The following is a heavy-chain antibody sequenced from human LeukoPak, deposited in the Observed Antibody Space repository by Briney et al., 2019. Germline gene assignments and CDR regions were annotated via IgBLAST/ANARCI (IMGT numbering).Heavy chain of an antibody. D-gene: IGHD2-21*02. CDR3: ARVNGGDSTPYYYYYYMDV. Sequence: PGGSLRLSCAASGFTFSSYSMNWVRQAPGKGLEWVSSISSSSSYIYYADSVKGRFTISRDNAKNSLYLQMNSLRAEDTAVYYCARVNGGDSTPYYYYYYMDVWGKGTTVTISS. J-gene: IGHJ6*03. V-gene: IGHV3-21*01. CDR1: GFTFSSYS. CDR2: ISSSSSYI.